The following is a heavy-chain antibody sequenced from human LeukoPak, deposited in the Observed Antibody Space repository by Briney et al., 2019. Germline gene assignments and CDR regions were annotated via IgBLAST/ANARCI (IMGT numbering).Heavy chain of an antibody. Sequence: SQTLSLTCAVSGGSISSGGYSWSWIRQTPGKGLEWIGSIYHSGRIYYNSSLKSRVTISVDRSKNQLSLKLSSVTAADTAVYYCDRGPLGYCSGGSCYPRSFDSWGQGTLVTVSS. V-gene: IGHV4-30-2*01. CDR2: IYHSGRI. D-gene: IGHD2-15*01. CDR3: DRGPLGYCSGGSCYPRSFDS. CDR1: GGSISSGGYS. J-gene: IGHJ5*01.